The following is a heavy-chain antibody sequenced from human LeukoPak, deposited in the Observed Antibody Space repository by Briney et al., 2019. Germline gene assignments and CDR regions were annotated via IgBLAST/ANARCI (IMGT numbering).Heavy chain of an antibody. Sequence: GESLKITCKGSGYRFTSYWIGWVRQMPGKGLEWMGIIYPGDSDTRYSPSFQGQVTISAPKSLSTAYRPSRSLRAPHTAIYCCARQPPLGYDSSGYNDYWGQGSLVTVSS. CDR1: GYRFTSYW. J-gene: IGHJ4*02. V-gene: IGHV5-51*01. CDR3: ARQPPLGYDSSGYNDY. D-gene: IGHD3-22*01. CDR2: IYPGDSDT.